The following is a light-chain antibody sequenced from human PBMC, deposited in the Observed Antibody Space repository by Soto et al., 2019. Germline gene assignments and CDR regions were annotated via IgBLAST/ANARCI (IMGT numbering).Light chain of an antibody. Sequence: EIVLTQSSGTLSLSPGERATLFCRASQTVTNNYIAWYQQKPGQPPRLLIDDASRRASGIPDRFRGSGSGTDFTLTISRLEPEDFAVYYCQQCATSPLTFGQGTKVDIK. J-gene: IGKJ1*01. V-gene: IGKV3-20*01. CDR2: DAS. CDR3: QQCATSPLT. CDR1: QTVTNNY.